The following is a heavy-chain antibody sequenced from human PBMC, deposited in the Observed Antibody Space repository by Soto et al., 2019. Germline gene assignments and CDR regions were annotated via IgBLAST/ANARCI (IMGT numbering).Heavy chain of an antibody. CDR3: TGEDASGY. Sequence: QVQLVESGGGVVQPGRSLRLSCAVSGFTVSTYGMHWVRQAPGKGLEWVAVISRDGGTKYYADSVKGRFTISRDNSRNTLLLEMNSLRGDDMAVYYCTGEDASGYWGQGTLVTVSS. J-gene: IGHJ4*02. V-gene: IGHV3-30*03. CDR2: ISRDGGTK. D-gene: IGHD2-8*02. CDR1: GFTVSTYG.